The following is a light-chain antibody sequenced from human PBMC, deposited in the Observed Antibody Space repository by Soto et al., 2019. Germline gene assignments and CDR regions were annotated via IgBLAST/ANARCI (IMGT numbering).Light chain of an antibody. CDR1: SSNIGDNP. V-gene: IGLV1-36*01. J-gene: IGLJ3*02. CDR2: YDD. Sequence: QSVLTQSPSVSEAPRQRVTITCSGSSSNIGDNPVNWYQQLPGKAPKLLIYYDDLLASGIPDRFSGSKSGTSATLGITGLQTGDEADYYCGSWDDSLSAGVFGGGTQLTVL. CDR3: GSWDDSLSAGV.